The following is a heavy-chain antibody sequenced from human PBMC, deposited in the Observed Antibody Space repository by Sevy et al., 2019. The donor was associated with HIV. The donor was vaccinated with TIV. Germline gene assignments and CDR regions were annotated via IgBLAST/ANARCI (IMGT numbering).Heavy chain of an antibody. V-gene: IGHV3-7*01. J-gene: IGHJ4*02. CDR2: IKQDGSDR. Sequence: GGSLRLSCAASGFIFSNSWMGWVRQAPGKGLEWVATIKQDGSDRYYVDSVKGRFIVSRDNAKNSLFLQMNSLTGEDTAFYYWVKGGGDYWGQGALVTVSS. CDR3: VKGGGDY. CDR1: GFIFSNSW. D-gene: IGHD3-16*01.